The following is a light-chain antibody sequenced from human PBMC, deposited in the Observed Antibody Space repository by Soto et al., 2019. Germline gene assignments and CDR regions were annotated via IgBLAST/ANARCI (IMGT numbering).Light chain of an antibody. J-gene: IGKJ5*01. CDR2: GAS. CDR1: QSVRSSY. CDR3: QQYGSTIT. Sequence: EIVFTQSPGTLSLSPGERATLSCRASQSVRSSYLAWYQQKPGQTPRRLIFGASTRATGIPDRFSGSGSGTDFTLTISRLEPEEFAVYYCQQYGSTITFGQGTRLEIK. V-gene: IGKV3-20*01.